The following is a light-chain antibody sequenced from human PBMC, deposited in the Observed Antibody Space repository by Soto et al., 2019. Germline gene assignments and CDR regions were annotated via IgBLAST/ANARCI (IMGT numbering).Light chain of an antibody. CDR3: QQSYSLPIT. CDR1: QTISFY. J-gene: IGKJ5*01. V-gene: IGKV1-39*01. CDR2: AAS. Sequence: DIQMTQSPSSLSASVGDRVTISCRASQTISFYLNWYQQKPGKAHKVLIYAASNLQSGVPSRFSGSGSGTEFTLTISSLQPEDFATYYCQQSYSLPITFGQGTRLEIK.